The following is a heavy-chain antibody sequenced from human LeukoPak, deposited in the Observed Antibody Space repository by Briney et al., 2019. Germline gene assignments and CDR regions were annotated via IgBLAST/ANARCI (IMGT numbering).Heavy chain of an antibody. Sequence: PSETLSLTCTVSGGSISGFYWSWIRQPPGKGLEWIGYIYYSGSTNYNPSLKSRVTISVDTSKNQFSLKLSSVTAADTAVYYCARHRPLSGSYFDYWGRGTLVTVSS. J-gene: IGHJ4*02. V-gene: IGHV4-59*08. CDR2: IYYSGST. CDR1: GGSISGFY. D-gene: IGHD1-26*01. CDR3: ARHRPLSGSYFDY.